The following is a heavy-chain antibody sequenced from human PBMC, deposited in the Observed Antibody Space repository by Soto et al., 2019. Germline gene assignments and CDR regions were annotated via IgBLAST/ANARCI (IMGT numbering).Heavy chain of an antibody. D-gene: IGHD2-8*02. CDR1: AGSISSGGYY. CDR2: TYYGGST. V-gene: IGHV4-31*03. Sequence: QVQLQESGPGLVKPSQTLSLTCTVSAGSISSGGYYWSWIRQHPGKGLEWIGYTYYGGSTYYNPSLNSRVTISGDESKNQFSLKLSSVTDSDTAVYYCARGHGYGWDLQHWGQGNLVTGSP. CDR3: ARGHGYGWDLQH. J-gene: IGHJ1*01.